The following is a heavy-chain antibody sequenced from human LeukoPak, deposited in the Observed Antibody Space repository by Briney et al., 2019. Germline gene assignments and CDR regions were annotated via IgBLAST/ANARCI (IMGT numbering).Heavy chain of an antibody. CDR1: GFTVSRNY. CDR3: AREAAAAHPDY. V-gene: IGHV3-7*05. CDR2: IKQDGSGK. D-gene: IGHD6-13*01. Sequence: GGSLRLSCAASGFTVSRNYMSWVRQAPGKGLEWVANIKQDGSGKYYVDSVKGRSTISRDNAKNSLYLQMNSLRAEDTAVYYCAREAAAAHPDYWGQGTLVVVSA. J-gene: IGHJ4*02.